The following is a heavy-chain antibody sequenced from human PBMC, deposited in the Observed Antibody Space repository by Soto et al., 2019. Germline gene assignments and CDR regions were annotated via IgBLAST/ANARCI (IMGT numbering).Heavy chain of an antibody. CDR1: GGTFCSYA. Sequence: SVKVSCKASGGTFCSYAISWVRQAPGQGLEWMGGIIPIFGTANYAQKFQGRVTITADESTSTAYMELSSLRSEDTAVYYCARGVTILDAFDIWGQGTMVTVSS. CDR2: IIPIFGTA. D-gene: IGHD3-3*01. CDR3: ARGVTILDAFDI. J-gene: IGHJ3*02. V-gene: IGHV1-69*13.